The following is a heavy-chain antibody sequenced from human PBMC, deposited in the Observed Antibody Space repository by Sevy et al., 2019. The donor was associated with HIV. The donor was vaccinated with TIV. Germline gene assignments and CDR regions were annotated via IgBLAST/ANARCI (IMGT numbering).Heavy chain of an antibody. V-gene: IGHV3-74*01. J-gene: IGHJ4*02. CDR2: MNTDGSST. Sequence: GESLKISCEASGFDFSSHWMQWVRQAPGKGLVWVSRMNTDGSSTNYADSVKGRFTISRDNAKNTPYLEMNNLRDEDTALYYCATPRFDFWGPGTLVTVSS. CDR3: ATPRFDF. CDR1: GFDFSSHW.